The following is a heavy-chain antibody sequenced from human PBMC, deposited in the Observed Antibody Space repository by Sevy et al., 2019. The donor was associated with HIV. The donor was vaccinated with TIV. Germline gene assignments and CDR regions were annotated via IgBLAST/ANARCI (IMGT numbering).Heavy chain of an antibody. D-gene: IGHD6-13*01. J-gene: IGHJ4*02. V-gene: IGHV3-72*01. CDR2: IRNKADSYTT. CDR1: GFTFSDHY. CDR3: ATHASIAAAGRVFDY. Sequence: GGSLRLSCAASGFTFSDHYMEWVRQAPGKGLEWVGRIRNKADSYTTENAASVKGRFTISRDDSKNSLYLLMNSLKTEDTAVYYCATHASIAAAGRVFDYWGQGTLVTVSS.